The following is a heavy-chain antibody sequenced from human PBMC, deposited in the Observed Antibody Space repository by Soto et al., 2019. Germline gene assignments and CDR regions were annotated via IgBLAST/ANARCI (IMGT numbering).Heavy chain of an antibody. Sequence: GGSLRLSCEASGTTFSSYDMHWVRQVTGKSLEWVSAIGTGGDTYYPDSVKGRFTISRENAKNSLYLQMNSLRAGDTAVYYCAREIAETVTGAWYLDLSGRGPLVTVSS. J-gene: IGHJ2*01. CDR3: AREIAETVTGAWYLDL. CDR2: IGTGGDT. CDR1: GTTFSSYD. V-gene: IGHV3-13*01. D-gene: IGHD4-17*01.